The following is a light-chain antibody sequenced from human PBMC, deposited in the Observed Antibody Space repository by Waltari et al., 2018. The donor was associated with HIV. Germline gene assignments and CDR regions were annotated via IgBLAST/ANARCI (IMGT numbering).Light chain of an antibody. J-gene: IGKJ1*01. V-gene: IGKV3-20*01. CDR2: SAS. CDR1: RSIDYSY. Sequence: EIVLTQSPGTLSLSPGERATLSCRASRSIDYSYLAWYQQRPGQAPRLLIYSASTRAAGIPDRFSGSGSGTDFILTISRLEPEDCAVYYCQQYTRAPWTFGQGTKVEI. CDR3: QQYTRAPWT.